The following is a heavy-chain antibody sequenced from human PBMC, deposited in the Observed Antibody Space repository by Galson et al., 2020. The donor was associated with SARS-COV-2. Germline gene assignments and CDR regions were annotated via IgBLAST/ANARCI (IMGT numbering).Heavy chain of an antibody. CDR1: GFTFSSYA. V-gene: IGHV3-23*01. Sequence: GGSLRLSCAASGFTFSSYAMSWVRQAPGKGLEWVSAISGSGGSTYYADSVKGRFTISRDNSKNTLYLQMNSLRAVDTAVYYCTKAGATNDFCDNFDYWGQGTLVTVSS. J-gene: IGHJ4*02. D-gene: IGHD4-17*01. CDR2: ISGSGGST. CDR3: TKAGATNDFCDNFDY.